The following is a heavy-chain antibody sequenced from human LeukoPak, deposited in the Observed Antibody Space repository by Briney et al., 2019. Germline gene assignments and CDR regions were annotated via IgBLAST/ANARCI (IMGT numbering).Heavy chain of an antibody. CDR3: TKIGVADSLDS. D-gene: IGHD6-19*01. J-gene: IGHJ4*02. CDR2: ISWDGSGT. V-gene: IGHV3-43*01. Sequence: PTGGSLRLSCAASGFNFDDYTMHWVRQTPGKGLEWVSLISWDGSGTYYADSVKGRFTVSRDNSKNSLYLQMNSLRTDDTALYYCTKIGVADSLDSWGQGTLVTVSS. CDR1: GFNFDDYT.